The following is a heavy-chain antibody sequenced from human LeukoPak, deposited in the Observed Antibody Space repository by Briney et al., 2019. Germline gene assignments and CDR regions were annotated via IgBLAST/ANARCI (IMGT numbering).Heavy chain of an antibody. CDR2: IYHSGST. J-gene: IGHJ6*02. Sequence: PSETLSLTCAVSGGSISSSNWWSWVRQPPGKGLEWIGEIYHSGSTNYNPSLKSRVTISVDKSKNQFSLKLSSVTAADTAVYYCARDPGITMARDYYYYGMDVWGQGTTVTVSS. V-gene: IGHV4-4*02. CDR1: GGSISSSNW. CDR3: ARDPGITMARDYYYYGMDV. D-gene: IGHD3-10*01.